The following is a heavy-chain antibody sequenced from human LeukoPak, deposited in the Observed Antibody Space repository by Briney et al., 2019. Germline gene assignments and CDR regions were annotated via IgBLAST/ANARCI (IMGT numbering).Heavy chain of an antibody. CDR2: IHSGWST. D-gene: IGHD3-16*01. CDR3: ARHGEGGSDY. V-gene: IGHV4-59*08. CDR1: GGSISKYY. J-gene: IGHJ4*02. Sequence: SETLSLTCTVSGGSISKYYWSWIRQPPGKGLEWVGYIHSGWSTNYNPSLKSRVTILPDTPKNQFSLKLTSVTAADTAVYFCARHGEGGSDYWGQGTLFTVSS.